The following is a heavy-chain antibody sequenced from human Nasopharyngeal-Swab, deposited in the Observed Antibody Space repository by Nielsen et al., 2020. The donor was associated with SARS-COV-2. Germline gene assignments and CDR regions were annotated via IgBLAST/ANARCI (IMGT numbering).Heavy chain of an antibody. D-gene: IGHD3-22*01. CDR3: AREKTHYDSSGYYYLWFDP. V-gene: IGHV3-74*01. CDR2: INSDGRTT. Sequence: WIRQPPGKGLLSVAHINSDGRTTIYADAVKGRFTISRDRAKNTLYLQMDSLRGEDTAVYYCAREKTHYDSSGYYYLWFDPWGQGTLVTVSS. J-gene: IGHJ5*02.